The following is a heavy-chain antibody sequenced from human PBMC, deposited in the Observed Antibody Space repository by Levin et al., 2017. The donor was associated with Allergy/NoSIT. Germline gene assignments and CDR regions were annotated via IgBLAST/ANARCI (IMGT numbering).Heavy chain of an antibody. CDR3: ARGFKGYFDL. CDR2: ISTSSSTI. Sequence: AGESLKISCAASGFTFRNYRMNWVRQAPGKGLEWVSYISTSSSTIYYADSVKGRFTISRDDAKNSLYLQMNSLRDEDTAVYYCARGFKGYFDLWGRGTLVTVSS. V-gene: IGHV3-48*02. CDR1: GFTFRNYR. J-gene: IGHJ2*01.